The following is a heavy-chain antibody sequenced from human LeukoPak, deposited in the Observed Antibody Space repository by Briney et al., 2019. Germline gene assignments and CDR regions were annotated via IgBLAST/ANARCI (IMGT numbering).Heavy chain of an antibody. CDR1: GGSISSYY. V-gene: IGHV4-59*01. J-gene: IGHJ3*02. CDR2: IYYSGST. D-gene: IGHD5-18*01. Sequence: SETLSLTCTVSGGSISSYYWSWIRQPPGKGLEWLGYIYYSGSTNYNPSLKSRVTISVDTSKNQFSLKLSSVTAADTAVYYCARDLDTAMGNDAFDIWGQGTMVTVSS. CDR3: ARDLDTAMGNDAFDI.